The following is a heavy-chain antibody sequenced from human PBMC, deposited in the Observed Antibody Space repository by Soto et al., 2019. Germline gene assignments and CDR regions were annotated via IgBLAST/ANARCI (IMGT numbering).Heavy chain of an antibody. D-gene: IGHD1-26*01. J-gene: IGHJ6*02. CDR3: AKSHQWVAKGGMDV. CDR1: GFTFSSYG. Sequence: PGGSLRRSCAASGFTFSSYGVHWVRQAPGKGLGGVAGISNDGINKNYGQSAKGRFTISRDNSKNTLYLQMNSLRTEDTAVYYCAKSHQWVAKGGMDVWGQGTTVTVSS. CDR2: ISNDGINK. V-gene: IGHV3-30*18.